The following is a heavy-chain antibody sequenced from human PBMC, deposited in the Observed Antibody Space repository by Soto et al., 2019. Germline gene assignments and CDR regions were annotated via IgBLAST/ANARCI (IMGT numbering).Heavy chain of an antibody. CDR3: ARRSSGWYFDY. J-gene: IGHJ4*02. CDR2: ISGSGGST. Sequence: ESGGGLVQPGGSLRLSCAAPGFPFRNSAMNWVRQAPGKGLEWVSVISGSGGSTYYADSVKGRFTISRDNSKNTLYLQMNSLRGEDTAVYYCARRSSGWYFDYWGQGTLVTVSS. D-gene: IGHD6-19*01. CDR1: GFPFRNSA. V-gene: IGHV3-23*01.